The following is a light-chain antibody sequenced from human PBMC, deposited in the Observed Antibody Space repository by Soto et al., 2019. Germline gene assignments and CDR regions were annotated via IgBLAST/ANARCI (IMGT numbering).Light chain of an antibody. V-gene: IGKV3-20*01. Sequence: EIVLTQSPGTLSLSPGERATLSCRVSQSVSSYLAWYQQKPGQAPRLLIYGASTRATGIPDRFSGSGSETDVSLTISRLEAEDFAVYYCQQYGSSPYTLGQGTKLDIK. CDR2: GAS. J-gene: IGKJ2*01. CDR1: QSVSSY. CDR3: QQYGSSPYT.